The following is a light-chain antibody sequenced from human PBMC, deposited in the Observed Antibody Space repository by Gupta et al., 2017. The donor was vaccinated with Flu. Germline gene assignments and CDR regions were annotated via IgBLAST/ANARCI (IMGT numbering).Light chain of an antibody. V-gene: IGKV3-20*01. Sequence: DIVLTQSPGTLSLSPGDRATLSCRASQTVHSVYLAWYQQKYGQAPRLLIYCASTRATGVPDRFSGSGSGTDFTLTISRLEPEDFAVYFCQQDCKSNTFGQGTKLEIK. CDR3: QQDCKSNT. CDR2: CAS. J-gene: IGKJ2*01. CDR1: QTVHSVY.